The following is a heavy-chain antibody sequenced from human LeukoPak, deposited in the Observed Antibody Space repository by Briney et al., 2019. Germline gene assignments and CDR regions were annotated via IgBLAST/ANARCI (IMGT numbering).Heavy chain of an antibody. Sequence: SETLSLTCTVSGDSISNSYFYWGWIRQPPGKGLEWIGTINYSGSTYYSPSLRSRVTISVDTSKHQFSLKLSSVTAADTAVYYCARCAMVRGVNCDYWGQGTLVTVSS. CDR3: ARCAMVRGVNCDY. CDR1: GDSISNSYFY. V-gene: IGHV4-39*01. D-gene: IGHD3-10*01. J-gene: IGHJ4*02. CDR2: INYSGST.